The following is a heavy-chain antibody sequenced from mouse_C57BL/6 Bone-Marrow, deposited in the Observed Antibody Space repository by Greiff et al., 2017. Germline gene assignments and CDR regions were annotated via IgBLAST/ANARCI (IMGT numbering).Heavy chain of an antibody. V-gene: IGHV1-81*01. CDR3: ARELGLYYFDY. D-gene: IGHD4-1*01. J-gene: IGHJ2*01. CDR2: IYPRSGNT. Sequence: QVQLKESGAELARPGASVKLSCKASGYTFTSYGISWVKQRTGQGLEWIGEIYPRSGNTYYNEKFKGKATLTADKSSSTAYMELRSLTSEDSAVYFCARELGLYYFDYWGQGTTLTVSS. CDR1: GYTFTSYG.